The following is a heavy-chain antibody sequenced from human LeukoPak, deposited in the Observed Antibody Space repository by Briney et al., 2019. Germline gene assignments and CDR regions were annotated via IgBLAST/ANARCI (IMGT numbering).Heavy chain of an antibody. CDR1: GFTFSDYY. CDR2: ISSSGSTI. V-gene: IGHV3-11*01. CDR3: ASYSWAYNYFDY. Sequence: PGGSLRLSCAASGFTFSDYYMSWIRQAPGKGLEWVSYISSSGSTIYYADSVKGRFTISRDNAKNSLYLQMNSLRAEDTAVYYCASYSWAYNYFDYRGQGTLVTVSS. J-gene: IGHJ4*02. D-gene: IGHD1-26*01.